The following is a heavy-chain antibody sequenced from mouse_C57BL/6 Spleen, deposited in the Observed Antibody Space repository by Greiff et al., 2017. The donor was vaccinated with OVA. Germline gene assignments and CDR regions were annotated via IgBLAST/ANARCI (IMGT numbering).Heavy chain of an antibody. D-gene: IGHD2-1*01. CDR2: INPNYGTT. CDR3: EGRGDGNFDY. CDR1: GYSFTDYN. V-gene: IGHV1-39*01. J-gene: IGHJ2*01. Sequence: EVQLQQSGPELVKPGASVKISCKASGYSFTDYNMNWVKQSNGKSLEWIGVINPNYGTTSYNQKFKGKATLTVDQSTSTAYMQLNSLTSEDAADYYYEGRGDGNFDYWGQGTTLTVSS.